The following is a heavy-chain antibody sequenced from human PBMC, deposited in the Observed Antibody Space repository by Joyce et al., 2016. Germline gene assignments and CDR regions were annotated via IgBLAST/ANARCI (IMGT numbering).Heavy chain of an antibody. D-gene: IGHD3-22*01. CDR2: INQSGNT. V-gene: IGHV4-34*01. J-gene: IGHJ4*02. CDR3: ARGLDYYNSNGYYEYYFDY. Sequence: QVQLQLWGAGLLKPSETLSLTCAVYGGSFSGYYWCWIRQPPGKGLEWSGEINQSGNTKYNPSLKSRVNISVDTSKKQLSLKLNSVTAADTAVYYCARGLDYYNSNGYYEYYFDYWGQGTLVTVSS. CDR1: GGSFSGYY.